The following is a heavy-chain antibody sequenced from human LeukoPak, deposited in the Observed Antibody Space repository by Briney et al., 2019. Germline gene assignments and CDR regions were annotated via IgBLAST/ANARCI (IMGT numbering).Heavy chain of an antibody. CDR2: INHSGST. CDR1: GGSISSSGYY. D-gene: IGHD6-6*01. J-gene: IGHJ3*01. CDR3: AKVYSSSSRDAFDV. Sequence: SETLSLTCTVSGGSISSSGYYWGWIRQPPGKGLEWIGEINHSGSTNYNPSLKSRVTISVDTSKNQFSLRLSSVTAADTAVYYCAKVYSSSSRDAFDVWGQGTMVTVSS. V-gene: IGHV4-39*07.